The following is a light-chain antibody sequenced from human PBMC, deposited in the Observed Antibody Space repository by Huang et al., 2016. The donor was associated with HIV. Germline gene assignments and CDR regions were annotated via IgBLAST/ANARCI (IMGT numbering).Light chain of an antibody. V-gene: IGKV4-1*01. CDR2: WSS. CDR3: QQYITTPLT. Sequence: DIVMTQSPDSLTVSLGERATINCKSSQSLLHSNNKNYLAWYQQKPGRTPKRLIYWSSSRESGVPDRFSGCSSGSNFTLTINSLQAEDVAVYYCQQYITTPLTFGGGTKVEI. CDR1: QSLLHSNNKNY. J-gene: IGKJ4*01.